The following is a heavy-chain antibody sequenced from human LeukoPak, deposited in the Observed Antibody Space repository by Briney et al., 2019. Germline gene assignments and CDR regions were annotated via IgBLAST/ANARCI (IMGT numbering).Heavy chain of an antibody. V-gene: IGHV3-30*02. Sequence: GGSLRLSCAASGFTFSTYGMHWVRQAPGKGLEWVAFIRYDGSIKYYVDSVKGRFTISRDNSKNTLYLQMNSLRAEDTAVYYCAKDRRGYSYGTLDYWGQGTLVTVSS. D-gene: IGHD5-18*01. CDR3: AKDRRGYSYGTLDY. CDR2: IRYDGSIK. J-gene: IGHJ4*02. CDR1: GFTFSTYG.